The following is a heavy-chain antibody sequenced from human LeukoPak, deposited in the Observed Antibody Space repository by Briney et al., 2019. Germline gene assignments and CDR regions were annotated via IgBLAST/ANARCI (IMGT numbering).Heavy chain of an antibody. CDR3: ARPAYDSSGYSSDY. CDR2: INPNSGGT. Sequence: GASVKVSCKASGYTFTGYYMHWVRQAPGQGLEWMGRINPNSGGTNYAQKFQGRVTMTRDTSISTAYMELSRLRSDDTAVYYCARPAYDSSGYSSDYCGQGTLVTVSS. J-gene: IGHJ4*02. CDR1: GYTFTGYY. V-gene: IGHV1-2*06. D-gene: IGHD3-22*01.